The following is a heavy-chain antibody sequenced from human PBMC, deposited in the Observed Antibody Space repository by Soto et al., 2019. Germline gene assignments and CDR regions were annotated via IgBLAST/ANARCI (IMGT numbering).Heavy chain of an antibody. CDR1: GDSISSSSYY. D-gene: IGHD2-8*01. J-gene: IGHJ3*02. V-gene: IGHV4-39*01. CDR2: NYYSGST. CDR3: ASELVYCSNGVCYLWAFDI. Sequence: QLQLQESGPGLVKPSETLSLTCTVSGDSISSSSYYWGWIRQPPGKGLEWIGNNYYSGSTHYNPSLPCRVSISVDKCRSQFSLMLVSATAADTAVDYWASELVYCSNGVCYLWAFDIWGQGTMVTVSS.